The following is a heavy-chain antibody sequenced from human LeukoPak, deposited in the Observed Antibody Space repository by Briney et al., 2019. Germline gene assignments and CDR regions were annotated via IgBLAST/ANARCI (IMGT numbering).Heavy chain of an antibody. J-gene: IGHJ4*02. CDR2: ISAGSNYI. V-gene: IGHV3-21*01. D-gene: IGHD2-2*01. Sequence: GRSLRLSCAASGLTFSDYSMNWVRQAPGKGLEWVSSISAGSNYIYYGDSVKGRFTISRDNAKNSLYLQMSSLRAEDTAVYYCARDASTRCYLCEVDHWGQGTLVTVSS. CDR3: ARDASTRCYLCEVDH. CDR1: GLTFSDYS.